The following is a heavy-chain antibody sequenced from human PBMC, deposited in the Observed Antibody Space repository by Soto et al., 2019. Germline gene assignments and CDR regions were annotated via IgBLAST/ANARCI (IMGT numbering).Heavy chain of an antibody. CDR3: ARLRYDSSGYYYPDY. Sequence: PETLSLTCTVSGGSTSSSSSYWGWIRQPPGKGREWIGRTYYSGSTYYNPSPKTRVTISVDTSKNQFDLKLMTVTAADTAVYYCARLRYDSSGYYYPDYWGQGTLVTVSS. V-gene: IGHV4-39*01. J-gene: IGHJ4*02. CDR2: TYYSGST. CDR1: GGSTSSSSSY. D-gene: IGHD3-22*01.